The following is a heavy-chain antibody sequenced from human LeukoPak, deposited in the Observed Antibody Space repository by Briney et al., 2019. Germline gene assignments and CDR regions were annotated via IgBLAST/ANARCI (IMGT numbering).Heavy chain of an antibody. J-gene: IGHJ6*02. CDR1: GFTVSSNY. V-gene: IGHV3-53*01. Sequence: GGSLRLSCAASGFTVSSNYMSWVRQAPGKGLEWVSVIYSGGSTYYADSVKGRFTISRDNSKNTLYLQTNSLRAEDTAVYYCARDSPPGRYSRDKDYYYGMDVWGQGTTVTVSS. CDR2: IYSGGST. D-gene: IGHD6-13*01. CDR3: ARDSPPGRYSRDKDYYYGMDV.